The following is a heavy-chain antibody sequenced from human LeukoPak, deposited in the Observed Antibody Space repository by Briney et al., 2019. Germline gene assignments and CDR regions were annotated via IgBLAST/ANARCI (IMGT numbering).Heavy chain of an antibody. V-gene: IGHV4-59*08. D-gene: IGHD5-24*01. CDR2: IYYSGST. CDR1: GGSFSGYY. J-gene: IGHJ4*02. Sequence: PSETLSLTCAVYGGSFSGYYWSWVRQAPRKGLEWIGYIYYSGSTNYNPSLKSRVAISVDTSKNQFSLKLSSVTAADTAVYYCARLPGWLQMSLAYFDYWGQGTLVTVSS. CDR3: ARLPGWLQMSLAYFDY.